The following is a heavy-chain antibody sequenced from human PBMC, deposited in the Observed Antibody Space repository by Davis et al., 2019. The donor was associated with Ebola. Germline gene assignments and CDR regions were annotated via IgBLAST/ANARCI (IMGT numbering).Heavy chain of an antibody. CDR1: GFTFSSQW. CDR2: IKEDGSVK. CDR3: ASGQTRSSSVDY. D-gene: IGHD3/OR15-3a*01. V-gene: IGHV3-7*03. Sequence: GESLKISCAASGFTFSSQWMSWVRQAPGRGLEWVANIKEDGSVKSYVDSVKGRFTISRDNSKNTVYLQMNSLRAEDTAMFYCASGQTRSSSVDYWGQGTLVTVSS. J-gene: IGHJ4*02.